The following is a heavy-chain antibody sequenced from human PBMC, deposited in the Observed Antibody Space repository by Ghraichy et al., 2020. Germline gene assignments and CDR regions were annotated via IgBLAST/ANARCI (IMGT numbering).Heavy chain of an antibody. D-gene: IGHD3-22*01. Sequence: SETLSLTCTVSGGSISSSSYYWGWIRQPPGKGLEWIGSSYYSGSTYYNPSLKSRVTISVDTSKNQFSLKLSSVTAADTAVYYCARRSNDYYYDSSGYSDYWGQGTLVTVSS. CDR1: GGSISSSSYY. V-gene: IGHV4-39*01. J-gene: IGHJ4*02. CDR3: ARRSNDYYYDSSGYSDY. CDR2: SYYSGST.